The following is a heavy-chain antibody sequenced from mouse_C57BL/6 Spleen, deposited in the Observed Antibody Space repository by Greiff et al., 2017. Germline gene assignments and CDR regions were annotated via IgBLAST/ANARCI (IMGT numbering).Heavy chain of an antibody. J-gene: IGHJ2*01. V-gene: IGHV1-82*01. CDR3: ARPPNWDGMDYFDY. CDR1: GYAFSSSW. Sequence: QVQLQQSGPELVKPGASVKISCKASGYAFSSSWMNWVKQRPGKGLEWIGRIYPGDGDTNYNGKFKGKATLTADKSSSTAYMQLSSLTSEDSAVYFCARPPNWDGMDYFDYWGQGTTLTVSS. D-gene: IGHD4-1*01. CDR2: IYPGDGDT.